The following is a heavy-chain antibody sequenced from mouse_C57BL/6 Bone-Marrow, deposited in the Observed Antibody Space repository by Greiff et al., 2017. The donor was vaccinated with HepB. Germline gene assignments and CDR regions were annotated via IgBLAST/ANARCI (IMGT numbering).Heavy chain of an antibody. J-gene: IGHJ3*01. CDR2: ILPGSGST. D-gene: IGHD2-4*01. CDR3: ARSYYDRLVWFAY. V-gene: IGHV1-9*01. Sequence: KPGHGLEWIGEILPGSGSTNYNEKFKGKATFTADTSSNTAYMQLSSLTTEDSAIYYCARSYYDRLVWFAYWGQGTLVTVSA.